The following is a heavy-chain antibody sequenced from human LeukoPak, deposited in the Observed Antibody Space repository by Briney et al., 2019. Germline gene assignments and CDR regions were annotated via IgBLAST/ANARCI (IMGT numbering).Heavy chain of an antibody. CDR3: AKGNWNKLELFDY. V-gene: IGHV3-23*01. D-gene: IGHD1/OR15-1a*01. J-gene: IGHJ4*02. CDR2: IRSSGDST. Sequence: GGSLRLSCAASGFTFSSHNMNWVRQAPGKGLEWVSGIRSSGDSTYYADSVKGRFTISRDNSNNTLYLQMNSLRAEDTALYYCAKGNWNKLELFDYWGQGTLVTVSS. CDR1: GFTFSSHN.